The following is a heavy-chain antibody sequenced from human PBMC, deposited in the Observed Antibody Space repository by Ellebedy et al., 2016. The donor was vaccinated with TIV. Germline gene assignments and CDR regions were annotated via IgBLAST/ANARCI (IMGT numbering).Heavy chain of an antibody. CDR2: FSYDGSNE. CDR3: ARRSRGPPYYFDY. CDR1: GFTFTSYS. V-gene: IGHV3-30*03. J-gene: IGHJ4*02. D-gene: IGHD3-10*01. Sequence: GESLKISCTASGFTFTSYSMHWVRQAPGKGLEWVAAFSYDGSNEYYADSVKGRFTISRDNAKNSLYLQLNSLRADDTAVYYCARRSRGPPYYFDYWGRGTLVTVSS.